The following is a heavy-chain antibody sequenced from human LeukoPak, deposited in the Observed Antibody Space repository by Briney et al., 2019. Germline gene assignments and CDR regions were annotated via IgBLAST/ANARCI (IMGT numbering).Heavy chain of an antibody. V-gene: IGHV3-21*01. CDR2: ISSSSYI. J-gene: IGHJ4*02. CDR3: ARDRGVSRYPYYFDY. D-gene: IGHD2-15*01. Sequence: GGSLRLSCAASGFTFSSYSMNWVRQAPGKGLEWVSSISSSSYIYYADSVKGRFTISRDNAKNSLYLQMNSLRAEDTAVYYCARDRGVSRYPYYFDYWGQGTLVTVSS. CDR1: GFTFSSYS.